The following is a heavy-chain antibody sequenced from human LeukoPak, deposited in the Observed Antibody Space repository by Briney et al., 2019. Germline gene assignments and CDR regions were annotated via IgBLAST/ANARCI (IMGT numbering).Heavy chain of an antibody. V-gene: IGHV3-30-3*01. CDR2: ISYDGSNK. CDR3: ARGSSTSRMYGMDV. Sequence: GGSLRLSCAASGFTFSSYAMHWVRQAPGKGLEWVAVISYDGSNKYYADSVKGRFTISRDNSKNTLYLQMNSLRAEDTAVYYCARGSSTSRMYGMDVWGQGTTVTVSS. J-gene: IGHJ6*02. CDR1: GFTFSSYA. D-gene: IGHD2-2*01.